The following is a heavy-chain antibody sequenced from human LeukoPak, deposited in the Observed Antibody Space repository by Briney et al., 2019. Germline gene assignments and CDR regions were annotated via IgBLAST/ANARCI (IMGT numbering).Heavy chain of an antibody. CDR3: VKEGVEYSYSYGDY. D-gene: IGHD3-16*01. J-gene: IGHJ4*02. Sequence: GKSLRLSCAASGFSFNNYAMYWVRQAPGKGLEWVALISYDGGDKYYAESMKGRITISRDNAEDTLYLQMNNLRPDDTAFYFCVKEGVEYSYSYGDYWGQGTLVTVSS. CDR1: GFSFNNYA. CDR2: ISYDGGDK. V-gene: IGHV3-30*18.